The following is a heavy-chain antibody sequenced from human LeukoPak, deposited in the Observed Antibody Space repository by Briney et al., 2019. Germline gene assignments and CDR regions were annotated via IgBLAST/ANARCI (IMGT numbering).Heavy chain of an antibody. J-gene: IGHJ4*02. Sequence: SVKVSCKASAGTISSYAMIGVGQAPGQGLEWMVGIIPIFDTANYAQKFQGRVTITADESTSTAYMELSSLRSEDTAVYYCARGEGYYDSSGYYPAPINSWGQGTLVTVSS. CDR2: IIPIFDTA. CDR3: ARGEGYYDSSGYYPAPINS. D-gene: IGHD3-22*01. V-gene: IGHV1-69*13. CDR1: AGTISSYA.